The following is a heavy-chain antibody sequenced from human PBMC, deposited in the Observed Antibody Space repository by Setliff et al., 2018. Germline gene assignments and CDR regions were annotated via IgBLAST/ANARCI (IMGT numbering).Heavy chain of an antibody. CDR3: ARDPGHRSGTWSLDY. J-gene: IGHJ4*02. V-gene: IGHV4-39*07. Sequence: SETLSLTCTVTGDSISSTYYYWGWIRQPPGKGLEWIGSISFGGNTYYNPSLKSRVTISLDTSKNQFSLKLNSVTAADTAVYSCARDPGHRSGTWSLDYWGQGTLVTVSS. CDR2: ISFGGNT. CDR1: GDSISSTYYY.